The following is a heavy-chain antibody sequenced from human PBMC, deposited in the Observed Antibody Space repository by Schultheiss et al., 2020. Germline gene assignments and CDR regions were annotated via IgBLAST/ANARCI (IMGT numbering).Heavy chain of an antibody. CDR3: AKDHGGSYSFDY. CDR2: ISGSGGST. D-gene: IGHD1-26*01. Sequence: GGSLRLSCAASGFTFSDSYMSWIRRAPGKGLEWVSAISGSGGSTYYADSVKGRFTISRDNSKNTLYLQMNSLRAEDTAVYYCAKDHGGSYSFDYWGQGTLVTVSS. CDR1: GFTFSDSY. J-gene: IGHJ4*02. V-gene: IGHV3-23*01.